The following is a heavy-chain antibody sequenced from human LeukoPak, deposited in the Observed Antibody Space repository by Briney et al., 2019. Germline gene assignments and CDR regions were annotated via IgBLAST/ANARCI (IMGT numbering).Heavy chain of an antibody. V-gene: IGHV3-23*01. D-gene: IGHD2-15*01. CDR2: ISGSGGST. Sequence: GGSLRLSCAASGFTFSSYAMSWVRQAPGKGLEWVSAISGSGGSTYYADSVKGRFTISRDISKNTLYLQMNSLRAEDTAVYYCAKGSGGSCYSSVGYWGQGTLVTVSS. CDR3: AKGSGGSCYSSVGY. J-gene: IGHJ4*02. CDR1: GFTFSSYA.